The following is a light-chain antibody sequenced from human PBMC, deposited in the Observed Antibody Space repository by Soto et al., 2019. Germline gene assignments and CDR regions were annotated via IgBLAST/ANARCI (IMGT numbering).Light chain of an antibody. CDR1: QSINNY. Sequence: DIQMTQSPTSLSASVGDRITITCRASQSINNYLNWYQHKPGTAPRLLIFAASNLETGVPSRFSGSGSGTDFTLSVNDLQPEDFATYYCQQTYTTPPWTFGQGTKVEI. CDR2: AAS. V-gene: IGKV1-39*01. J-gene: IGKJ1*01. CDR3: QQTYTTPPWT.